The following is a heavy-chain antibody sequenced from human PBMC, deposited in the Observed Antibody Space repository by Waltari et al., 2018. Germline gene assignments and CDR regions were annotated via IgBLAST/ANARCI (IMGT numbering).Heavy chain of an antibody. D-gene: IGHD3-9*01. CDR1: GFSLPNYT. V-gene: IGHV3-48*01. CDR2: ISETSRTT. CDR3: AVARGNYDVLTGFPVDS. J-gene: IGHJ5*01. Sequence: EERLVQSGGGLVQPGGSLRLPCEASGFSLPNYTMTLVRQAPGKGLEWVAYISETSRTTFYADSVRGRFIISRNNAKNSLSLQMVSLRGEDTAVYYCAVARGNYDVLTGFPVDSWGQGTLVTVSS.